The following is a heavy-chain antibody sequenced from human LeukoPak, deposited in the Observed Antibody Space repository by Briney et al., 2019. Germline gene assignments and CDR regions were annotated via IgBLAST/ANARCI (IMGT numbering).Heavy chain of an antibody. D-gene: IGHD3-3*01. Sequence: ASVKVSCKASGYTFTGYYVHWVRQAPGQGLEWMGWINPNSGGTNYAQKFQGRVTMTGDTSISTSYMELSNLRSDDTAIYYCVRIYYGPDYWGQGTLVTVSS. CDR3: VRIYYGPDY. CDR2: INPNSGGT. V-gene: IGHV1-2*02. J-gene: IGHJ4*02. CDR1: GYTFTGYY.